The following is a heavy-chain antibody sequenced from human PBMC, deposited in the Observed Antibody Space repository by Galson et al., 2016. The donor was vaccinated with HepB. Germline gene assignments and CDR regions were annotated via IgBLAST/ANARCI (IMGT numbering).Heavy chain of an antibody. J-gene: IGHJ6*02. Sequence: SLSLSCAASGFTFSSHVMSWVRQAPGKGLEWVSAMSGSADRASYAVSVEGRCTISRDNSRNTLYLEMHSLRAEDTALYYCAKNDFWSGYPPYLYYGMDVWGQGTPVTVSS. CDR1: GFTFSSHV. CDR3: AKNDFWSGYPPYLYYGMDV. V-gene: IGHV3-23*01. CDR2: MSGSADRA. D-gene: IGHD3-3*01.